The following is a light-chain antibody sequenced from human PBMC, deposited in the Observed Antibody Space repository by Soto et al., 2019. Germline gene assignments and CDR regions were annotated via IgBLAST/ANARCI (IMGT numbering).Light chain of an antibody. CDR1: SGHSSYI. J-gene: IGLJ3*02. CDR3: ETWDSNTHTV. CDR2: LEGSGSY. Sequence: QLVLTQSSSASASLGSSVKLTCTLSSGHSSYIIAWHQQQPGKAPRYLMKLEGSGSYNKGSGVPDRFSGSSSGADRYLTISNRQREAEADYICETWDSNTHTVFGGGTKLTVL. V-gene: IGLV4-60*02.